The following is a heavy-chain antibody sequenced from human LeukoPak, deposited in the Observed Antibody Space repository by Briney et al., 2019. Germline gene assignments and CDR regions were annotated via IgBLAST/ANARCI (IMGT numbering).Heavy chain of an antibody. CDR1: GFTGSSNY. J-gene: IGHJ4*02. CDR2: INGGGSST. V-gene: IGHV3-66*01. Sequence: GGSLRLSCAASGFTGSSNYMSWVRQAPGMGLEWVSLINGGGSSTYYADSVKSRFTISRDNSKNTLYLQMNSLRAEDTAVYYCARGNIYDRSGYYPYFDYWGQGTLVTVSS. D-gene: IGHD3-22*01. CDR3: ARGNIYDRSGYYPYFDY.